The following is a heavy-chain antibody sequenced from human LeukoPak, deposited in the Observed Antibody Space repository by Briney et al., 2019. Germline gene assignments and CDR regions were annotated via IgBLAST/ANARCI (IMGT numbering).Heavy chain of an antibody. CDR2: INHSGST. J-gene: IGHJ4*02. D-gene: IGHD3-16*02. V-gene: IGHV4-34*01. CDR3: ARGRDDYVWGSYRYTHDY. CDR1: GGSFSGYY. Sequence: SETLSLTCAVYGGSFSGYYWSWIRQPPGKGLEWIGEINHSGSTNYNPSLKSRVTISVDTSKNLFSLKLSSVTAADTAVYYCARGRDDYVWGSYRYTHDYWGQGTLVTVSS.